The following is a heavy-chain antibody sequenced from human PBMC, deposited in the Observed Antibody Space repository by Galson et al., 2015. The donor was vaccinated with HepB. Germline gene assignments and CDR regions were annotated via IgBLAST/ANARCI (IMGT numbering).Heavy chain of an antibody. CDR3: ARAPGREESGYDTDAFDL. D-gene: IGHD5-12*01. Sequence: CAISGDSVSSNSAAWNWIRQSPSRGLEWLGRIYYRAKWYKDYAISVKSRISINPDTSKNQLSLQLKSVTPEDTAVYFCARAPGREESGYDTDAFDLWGQGTMVTVSS. CDR1: GDSVSSNSAA. V-gene: IGHV6-1*01. J-gene: IGHJ3*01. CDR2: IYYRAKWYK.